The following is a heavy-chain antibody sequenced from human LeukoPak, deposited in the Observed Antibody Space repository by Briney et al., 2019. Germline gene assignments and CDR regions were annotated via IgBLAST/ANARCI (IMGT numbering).Heavy chain of an antibody. D-gene: IGHD2-2*01. J-gene: IGHJ4*02. CDR3: AKVVSSSRGLIDY. CDR2: IRYDGSSI. Sequence: GGSLRLSCEASGFTFSTSGIHWVRQAPGKGLEWVAFIRYDGSSIYYADSVKGRFTISRDNPKNTASLQMSSLRTEDTAVYYCAKVVSSSRGLIDYWGQGTLVTVSS. V-gene: IGHV3-30*02. CDR1: GFTFSTSG.